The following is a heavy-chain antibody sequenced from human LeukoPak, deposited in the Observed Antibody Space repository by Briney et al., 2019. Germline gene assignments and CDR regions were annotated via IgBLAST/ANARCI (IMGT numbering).Heavy chain of an antibody. V-gene: IGHV4-59*01. CDR1: GGSISSYY. CDR2: IYYSGST. CDR3: AREGGGSSYFDY. D-gene: IGHD2-15*01. J-gene: IGHJ4*02. Sequence: SETLSLTCTVSGGSISSYYWSWIRQPPGKGLEWIGYIYYSGSTNYNPSLKSRVTILVDTSKNQFSLKLSSVTAADTAVYYCAREGGGSSYFDYWGQGTLVTVSS.